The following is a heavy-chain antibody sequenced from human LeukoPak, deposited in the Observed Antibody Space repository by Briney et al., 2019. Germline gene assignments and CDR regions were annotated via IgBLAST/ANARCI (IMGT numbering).Heavy chain of an antibody. J-gene: IGHJ6*02. CDR1: GYTFTSYY. Sequence: VSVKVSCKASGYTFTSYYMHWVRQAPGQGLEWMGIINPSGGSTSYAQKFQGRVTMTRDTSTSTVYMELSSLRSEDTAVYYCARSGHYSGSHYGEDYYGMDVWGQGTTVTVSS. CDR2: INPSGGST. V-gene: IGHV1-46*01. D-gene: IGHD1-26*01. CDR3: ARSGHYSGSHYGEDYYGMDV.